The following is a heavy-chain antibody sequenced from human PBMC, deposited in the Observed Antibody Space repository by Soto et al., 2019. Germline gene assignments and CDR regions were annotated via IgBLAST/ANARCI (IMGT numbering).Heavy chain of an antibody. D-gene: IGHD3-22*01. CDR2: INHSGST. J-gene: IGHJ3*02. Sequence: PSETLSITCAVYGESFSGSYWGWIRHPPGKGLEWIGEINHSGSTNYNPSLKSRVTISVDTSKNQFSLKLSSVTAADTAVYYCARRSFYYVSAQNGTLYICGKSTKVSVSS. CDR1: GESFSGSY. CDR3: ARRSFYYVSAQNGTLYI. V-gene: IGHV4-34*01.